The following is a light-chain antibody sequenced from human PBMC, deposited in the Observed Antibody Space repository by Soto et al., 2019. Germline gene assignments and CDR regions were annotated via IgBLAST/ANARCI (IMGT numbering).Light chain of an antibody. CDR3: SSYTRSSTYV. CDR1: KSDIGSNT. J-gene: IGLJ1*01. Sequence: QSVLTQPPSASGTPGQRVTISCSGGKSDIGSNTVYWFQQFPGTAPRLVIYTNNQRPSGVPDRFSGSKSGTSASLVISGLQSEDEADYYCSSYTRSSTYVFGSGTKLTVL. CDR2: TNN. V-gene: IGLV1-44*01.